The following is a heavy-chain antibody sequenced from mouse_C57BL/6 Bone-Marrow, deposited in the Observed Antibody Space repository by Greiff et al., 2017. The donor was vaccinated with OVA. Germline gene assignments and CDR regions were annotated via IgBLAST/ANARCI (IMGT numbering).Heavy chain of an antibody. CDR2: IYPGSGNT. CDR1: GYTFTDYY. CDR3: ARVDSSGYVGWFAY. J-gene: IGHJ3*01. Sequence: VKLMESGAELVRPGASVKLSCKASGYTFTDYYINWVKQRPGQGLEWIARIYPGSGNTYYNEKFKGKATLTAEKSSSTAYMQLSSLTSEDSAVYFCARVDSSGYVGWFAYWGQGTLVTVSA. V-gene: IGHV1-76*01. D-gene: IGHD3-2*02.